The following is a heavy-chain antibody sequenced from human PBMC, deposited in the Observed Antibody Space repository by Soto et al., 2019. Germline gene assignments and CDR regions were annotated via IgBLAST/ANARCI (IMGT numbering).Heavy chain of an antibody. J-gene: IGHJ3*02. D-gene: IGHD2-2*02. V-gene: IGHV5-51*01. Sequence: GESLKISCKGSGYSFTSYWIGWVRQMPGKGLEWMGIIYPGDSDTRYSPSFQGQVTISADKSISTAYLQWSSLKASDTAMYYCARSVVVPAVIPDAFDIWGQGTMVTVS. CDR1: GYSFTSYW. CDR2: IYPGDSDT. CDR3: ARSVVVPAVIPDAFDI.